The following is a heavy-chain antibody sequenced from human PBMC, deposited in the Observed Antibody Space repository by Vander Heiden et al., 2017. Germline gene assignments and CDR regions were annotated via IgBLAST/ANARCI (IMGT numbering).Heavy chain of an antibody. Sequence: VQLVQSGAEVKKPGASVKVYCKASGYTLSSYDINWLRQAAGQGLEWMGWMNPNSGNTGYAQKFQGRVTMTRSTSISTAYMELSSLTSEDTAVYYCAREGVVVTPIPDPFDIWGQGTMVTVSS. V-gene: IGHV1-8*01. CDR2: MNPNSGNT. CDR3: AREGVVVTPIPDPFDI. D-gene: IGHD2-21*02. CDR1: GYTLSSYD. J-gene: IGHJ3*02.